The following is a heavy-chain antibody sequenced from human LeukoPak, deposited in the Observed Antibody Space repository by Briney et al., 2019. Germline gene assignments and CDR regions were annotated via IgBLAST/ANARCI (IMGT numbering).Heavy chain of an antibody. CDR1: GGSFSGYY. V-gene: IGHV4-34*01. D-gene: IGHD3-22*01. J-gene: IGHJ4*02. Sequence: PSETLSLTCAVYGGSFSGYYWSWIRQPPGKGLEWIGEVNHSGSTNYNPSLKSRVTISVDTSKNQFFLKLSSVTAADTAVYYCARGQDSSGYYVGYWGQGTLVTVSS. CDR2: VNHSGST. CDR3: ARGQDSSGYYVGY.